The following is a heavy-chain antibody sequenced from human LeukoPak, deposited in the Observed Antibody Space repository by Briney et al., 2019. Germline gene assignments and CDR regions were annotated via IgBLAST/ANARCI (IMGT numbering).Heavy chain of an antibody. CDR1: GGSITTYY. D-gene: IGHD1-26*01. CDR2: IHSSGDT. CDR3: ARDILAVGATHYFDY. J-gene: IGHJ4*02. Sequence: SETLSFTCTVSGGSITTYYWSWIRQSPGKGLEWIGQIHSSGDTYYNPSLKSRVAVSLDASKNQFSVRMSSVTAADTAIYYCARDILAVGATHYFDYWGQGSLVTVSS. V-gene: IGHV4-59*01.